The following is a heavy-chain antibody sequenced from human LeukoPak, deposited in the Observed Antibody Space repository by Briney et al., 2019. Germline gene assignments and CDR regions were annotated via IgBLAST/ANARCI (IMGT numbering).Heavy chain of an antibody. Sequence: PSETLSLTCTVSGGSITGYHWSWIRQPPGKGLEWIGPIYYSGSTYYNPSLKSRVTISVDTSKNQFSLKLSSVTAADTAVYYCARHPSGVITSWFDPWGQGTLVTVSS. V-gene: IGHV4-59*05. D-gene: IGHD3-16*02. CDR1: GGSITGYH. CDR3: ARHPSGVITSWFDP. J-gene: IGHJ5*02. CDR2: IYYSGST.